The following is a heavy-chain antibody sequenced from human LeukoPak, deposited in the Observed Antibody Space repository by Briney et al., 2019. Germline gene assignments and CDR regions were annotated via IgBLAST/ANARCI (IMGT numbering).Heavy chain of an antibody. CDR1: GFNYNTYW. J-gene: IGHJ4*02. V-gene: IGHV3-23*01. D-gene: IGHD6-13*01. CDR2: ISGSGGTT. Sequence: PGGSLRLSCVASGFNYNTYWMSWVRQAPGKGLEWVSAISGSGGTTYYADSVKGRFTISRDNSKNTLYLQMNSLRAEDTAVYYCAKETSYSSSWYRGGIDYWGQGTLVTVSS. CDR3: AKETSYSSSWYRGGIDY.